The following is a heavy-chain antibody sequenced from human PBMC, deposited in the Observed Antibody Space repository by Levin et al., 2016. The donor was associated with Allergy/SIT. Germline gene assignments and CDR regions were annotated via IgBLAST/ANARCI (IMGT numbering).Heavy chain of an antibody. CDR1: GFTFSSYD. CDR2: INSAGDP. J-gene: IGHJ6*03. Sequence: GESLKISCAASGFTFSSYDMHWVRQVTGHGLEWVSVINSAGDPFYSDSVKGRFTISRENAKNSVHLQMNSLRAGDTAVYYCVRGGYYYYYMDVWGKGTTVTVSS. CDR3: VRGGYYYYYMDV. V-gene: IGHV3-13*05.